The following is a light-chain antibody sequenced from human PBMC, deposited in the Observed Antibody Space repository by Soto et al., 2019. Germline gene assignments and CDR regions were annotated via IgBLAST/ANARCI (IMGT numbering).Light chain of an antibody. CDR1: SSDVGRYNR. J-gene: IGLJ1*01. CDR3: SLYTSSSTFV. V-gene: IGLV2-18*01. CDR2: EVR. Sequence: QSALTQPPSVSGSPGQSVTISCTGISSDVGRYNRVSWYQQPPGTAPKLPIYEVRNRPSGVPDRFSGSKSANTASLTISRLQAEDEADYYCSLYTSSSTFVFGTGTKLTVL.